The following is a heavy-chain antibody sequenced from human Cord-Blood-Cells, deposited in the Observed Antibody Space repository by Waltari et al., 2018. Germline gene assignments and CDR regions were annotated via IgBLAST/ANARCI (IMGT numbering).Heavy chain of an antibody. D-gene: IGHD4-4*01. CDR2: IYYSGST. CDR1: GGAISSRRYY. CDR3: ARYSNYVDY. Sequence: QLQLQESGPGLVKPSETLSLPCTVPGGAISSRRYYRGWIRQPPGKGLEWIGSIYYSGSTYYNPSLKIRVTISVDTSKNQFSLKLSSVTAADTAVYYCARYSNYVDYWGQGTLVTVSS. V-gene: IGHV4-39*01. J-gene: IGHJ4*02.